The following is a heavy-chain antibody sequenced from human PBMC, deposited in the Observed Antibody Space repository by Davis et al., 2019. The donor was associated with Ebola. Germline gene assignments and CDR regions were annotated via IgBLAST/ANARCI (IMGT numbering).Heavy chain of an antibody. D-gene: IGHD5-18*01. CDR1: GFTFSSYD. J-gene: IGHJ6*02. CDR3: ASTARYYYYGMDV. CDR2: IGTAGDT. V-gene: IGHV3-13*01. Sequence: GESLKTPCAASGFTFSSYDMHWVRQATGKGLEWVSAIGTAGDTYYPGSVKGRFTISRHNSKNTLYLQMNSLRAEDTAVYYCASTARYYYYGMDVWGQGTTVTVSS.